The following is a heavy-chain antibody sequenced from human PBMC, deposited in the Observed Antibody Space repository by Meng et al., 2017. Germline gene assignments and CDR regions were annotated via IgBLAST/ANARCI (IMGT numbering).Heavy chain of an antibody. CDR1: GGTFSSYA. CDR2: IIPIFGTA. J-gene: IGHJ4*02. V-gene: IGHV1-69*06. CDR3: ASEGGVVGATVN. D-gene: IGHD1-26*01. Sequence: SVKVSCKASGGTFSSYAISWVRQAPGQGLEWMGGIIPIFGTANYGQKFQGRVTITADKSTSTAYMELRSLRSEDTAVYYCASEGGVVGATVNWGQGTLVTVSS.